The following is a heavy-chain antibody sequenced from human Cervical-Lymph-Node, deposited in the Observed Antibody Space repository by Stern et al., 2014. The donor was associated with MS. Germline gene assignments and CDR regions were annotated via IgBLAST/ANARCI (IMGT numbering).Heavy chain of an antibody. J-gene: IGHJ4*02. Sequence: EMQLVESGGGLVQPGGSLRLSCEASRFNFSIFWMSWVRQAPGKGLEWVGNIKHDGSDKYYVESVKGRFTISRDNARNLLFLEMNSLRVEDTAVYFCANLNGGIGDYWGRGTLVTVSS. V-gene: IGHV3-7*03. D-gene: IGHD2-21*01. CDR2: IKHDGSDK. CDR3: ANLNGGIGDY. CDR1: RFNFSIFW.